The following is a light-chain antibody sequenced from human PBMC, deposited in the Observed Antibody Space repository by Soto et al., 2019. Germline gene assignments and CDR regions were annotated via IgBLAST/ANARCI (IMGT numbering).Light chain of an antibody. J-gene: IGKJ1*01. CDR1: QSVSSSY. CDR3: QQYGSSPRT. CDR2: GAS. V-gene: IGKV3-20*01. Sequence: EIVLTQSPGTLSLSPGERATLSCRASQSVSSSYLAWYQRKPGQAPRLLIYGASSRATGIPDRFSGSGSGTDFTLTISRLEPEDFAVYYCQQYGSSPRTFSQGTKVEIK.